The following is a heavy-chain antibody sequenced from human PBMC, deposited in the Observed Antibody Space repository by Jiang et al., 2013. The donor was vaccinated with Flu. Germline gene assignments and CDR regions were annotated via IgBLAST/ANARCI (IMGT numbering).Heavy chain of an antibody. CDR2: ISPKSGGT. Sequence: AEVKKPGASVKVSCKATGYTFTGYYMHWVRQAPGQGLEWMGWISPKSGGTNYVQRFQGRVSMTRDTSITTAYLELSRLRPDDTAVYYCARDPRYNTSSQFDFWGQGTLVTVSS. J-gene: IGHJ4*02. D-gene: IGHD3-3*01. V-gene: IGHV1-2*02. CDR1: GYTFTGYY. CDR3: ARDPRYNTSSQFDF.